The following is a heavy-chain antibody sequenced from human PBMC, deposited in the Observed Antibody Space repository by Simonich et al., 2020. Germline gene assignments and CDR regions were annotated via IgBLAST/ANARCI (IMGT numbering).Heavy chain of an antibody. CDR3: ARGGVQYYYYYMDV. D-gene: IGHD3-3*01. CDR1: GYTFTGYY. CDR2: IKPNRGGT. Sequence: QVQLVQSGAEVKKPGASVKVSCKASGYTFTGYYMHWGRQAPGQGLELMGWIKPNRGGTNNAQKFQGRVTMTRDTSISTAYMELSRLRSDDTAVYYCARGGVQYYYYYMDVWGKGTTVTVSS. V-gene: IGHV1-2*02. J-gene: IGHJ6*03.